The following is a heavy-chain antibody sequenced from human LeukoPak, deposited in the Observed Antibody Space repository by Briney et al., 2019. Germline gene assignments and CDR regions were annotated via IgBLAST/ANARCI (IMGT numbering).Heavy chain of an antibody. Sequence: GGSLRLSCAASGFTFSGYSMSWVRQAPGKGLEWVSYISSTSSTIYYADSVKGRFTISRDNSKNTLYLQMNSLRAEDTAVYYCATSYCSSTSCFAFDIWGQGTMVTVSS. D-gene: IGHD2-2*01. CDR2: ISSTSSTI. V-gene: IGHV3-48*01. CDR3: ATSYCSSTSCFAFDI. J-gene: IGHJ3*02. CDR1: GFTFSGYS.